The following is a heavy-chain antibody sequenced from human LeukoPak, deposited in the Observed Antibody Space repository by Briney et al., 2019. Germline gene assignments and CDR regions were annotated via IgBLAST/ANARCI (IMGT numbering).Heavy chain of an antibody. Sequence: SETLSLTCTVSGGSISSSSYYWGWIRQPPVKGLEWIGSIYYSGSTYYNPSLKSRVTISVDTSKNQFSLKLSSVTAADTAVYYCARLSNGWLAFDYWGQGTLVTVSS. CDR3: ARLSNGWLAFDY. CDR1: GGSISSSSYY. D-gene: IGHD6-19*01. CDR2: IYYSGST. V-gene: IGHV4-39*07. J-gene: IGHJ4*02.